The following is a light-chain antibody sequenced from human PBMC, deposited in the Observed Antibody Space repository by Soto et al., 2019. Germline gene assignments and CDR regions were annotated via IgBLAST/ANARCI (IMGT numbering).Light chain of an antibody. CDR1: QGISSY. J-gene: IGKJ1*01. Sequence: IQLTQSPSSLSASVGDRVTITCRASQGISSYLAWYQQKPGKAPKLLIYAASTLQSGVPSKFSGSGSGTDFTLTISSLQPEDSATYYCQHYNSYSEAFGQGTKVDIK. CDR2: AAS. CDR3: QHYNSYSEA. V-gene: IGKV1-9*01.